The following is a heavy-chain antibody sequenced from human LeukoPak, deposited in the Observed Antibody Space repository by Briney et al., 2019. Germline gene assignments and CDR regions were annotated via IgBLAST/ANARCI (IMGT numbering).Heavy chain of an antibody. CDR3: AREHDSSLLNWFDP. D-gene: IGHD3-22*01. V-gene: IGHV1-2*02. CDR2: MNPNSGGT. Sequence: GASVKVSCKASGYTFIDYYMHWVRQAPGQGLEWMGWMNPNSGGTNYAQKLQGRVTMTTDTSTSTAYMELRSLRSEDTAVYYCAREHDSSLLNWFDPWGQGTLVTVSS. CDR1: GYTFIDYY. J-gene: IGHJ5*02.